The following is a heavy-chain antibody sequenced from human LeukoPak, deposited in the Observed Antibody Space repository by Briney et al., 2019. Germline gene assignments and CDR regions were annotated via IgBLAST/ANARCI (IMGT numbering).Heavy chain of an antibody. Sequence: SETLSLTCAVSGTSISSSNWWSWVRQPPGKGLEWIGEIYHSGSTNYNPSLKSRVTMWVDTAKKQFSLNLTSVSAADTALYFCAKVDGGGGDYGFDSWGQGTLVTVSS. CDR2: IYHSGST. J-gene: IGHJ4*02. V-gene: IGHV4-4*02. CDR3: AKVDGGGGDYGFDS. D-gene: IGHD4-17*01. CDR1: GTSISSSNW.